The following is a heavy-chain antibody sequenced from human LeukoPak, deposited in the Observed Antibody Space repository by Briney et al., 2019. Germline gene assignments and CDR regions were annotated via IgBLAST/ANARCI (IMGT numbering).Heavy chain of an antibody. V-gene: IGHV5-51*01. D-gene: IGHD1-26*01. Sequence: KDGESLKISCKASGYNFLTHWIGWVRQMPGKGLEWMGIIYPSDSDTRYSPSFQGQVTISADKSTTTAYLQWRSLKASDTAMYYCALRPGTDDAYDIWGQGTLVTVSS. CDR2: IYPSDSDT. J-gene: IGHJ3*02. CDR3: ALRPGTDDAYDI. CDR1: GYNFLTHW.